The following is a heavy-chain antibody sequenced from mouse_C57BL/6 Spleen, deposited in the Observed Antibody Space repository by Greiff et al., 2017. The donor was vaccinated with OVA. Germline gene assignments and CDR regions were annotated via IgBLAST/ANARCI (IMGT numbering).Heavy chain of an antibody. V-gene: IGHV5-17*01. D-gene: IGHD2-3*01. CDR2: ISSGSSTI. CDR3: ARAGYSAWFAY. J-gene: IGHJ3*01. CDR1: GFTFSDYG. Sequence: EVKLEESGGGLVKPGGSLKLSCAASGFTFSDYGMHWVRQAPEKGLEWVAYISSGSSTIYYADTVKGRFTISRDNAKNTLFLQMTSLRSEDTAMYYCARAGYSAWFAYWGQGTLVTVSA.